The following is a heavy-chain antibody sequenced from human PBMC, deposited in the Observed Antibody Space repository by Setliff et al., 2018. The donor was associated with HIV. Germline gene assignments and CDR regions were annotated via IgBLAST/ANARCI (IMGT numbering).Heavy chain of an antibody. V-gene: IGHV1-2*02. CDR3: ARGTDFWSGSSNFDY. J-gene: IGHJ4*02. CDR1: GFTFTSYG. Sequence: ASVKVSCKASGFTFTSYGISWVRQAPGQGLEWMGWINPNSGGTNYAQKFRGRVTMTRDTSINTAHMYLSSLGSDDTAIYFCARGTDFWSGSSNFDYWGQGTQVTVSS. D-gene: IGHD3-3*01. CDR2: INPNSGGT.